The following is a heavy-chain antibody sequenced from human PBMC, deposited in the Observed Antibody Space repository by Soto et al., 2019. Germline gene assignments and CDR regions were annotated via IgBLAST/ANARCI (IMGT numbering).Heavy chain of an antibody. Sequence: EVQLVESGGGLVQPGGSLRLSCAASGFTFSSYWMHWVRQAPGKGLVWVSRINSDGSSTSYADSVKGRFTISRDNAKNTLYLQMNSLRAEDTAVYYCDVAVAGPTAIGYWGQGTRVTVSS. CDR1: GFTFSSYW. CDR2: INSDGSST. J-gene: IGHJ4*02. V-gene: IGHV3-74*01. D-gene: IGHD6-19*01. CDR3: DVAVAGPTAIGY.